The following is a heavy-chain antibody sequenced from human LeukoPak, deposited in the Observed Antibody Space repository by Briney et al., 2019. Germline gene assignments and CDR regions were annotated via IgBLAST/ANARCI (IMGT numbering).Heavy chain of an antibody. CDR1: GYSISSGYY. CDR2: IHHSGSFFDSGSA. CDR3: AIRYSSSWTSDGFDI. D-gene: IGHD6-13*01. Sequence: SEILSLTCAVSGYSISSGYYWGWIRQPPGKELEWIGSIHHSGSFFDSGSAYYSLSLKSRVTISVDMSKNQFSLKLTSVTAADTAIYYCAIRYSSSWTSDGFDIWGQGTMVTVSS. J-gene: IGHJ3*02. V-gene: IGHV4-28*01.